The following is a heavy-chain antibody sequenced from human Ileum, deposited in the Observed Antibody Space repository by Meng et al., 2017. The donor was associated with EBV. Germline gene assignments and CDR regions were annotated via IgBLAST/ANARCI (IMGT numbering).Heavy chain of an antibody. CDR2: IFYRGNT. CDR3: VSAYDYGDYEAFAY. Sequence: HLQRQESGPGLVRPSDTLSLTCRVSGDSMSSSNYYWGWIRQSPGKALECIGTIFYRGNTFYNPSLKTRLTISVDTSKNEFSLNLKSVTAADTAVYYCVSAYDYGDYEAFAYWGLGSLVTVSS. V-gene: IGHV4-39*07. J-gene: IGHJ4*02. CDR1: GDSMSSSNYY. D-gene: IGHD4-17*01.